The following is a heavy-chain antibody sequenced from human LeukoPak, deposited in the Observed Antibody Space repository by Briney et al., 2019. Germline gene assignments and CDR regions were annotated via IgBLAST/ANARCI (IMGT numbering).Heavy chain of an antibody. Sequence: SETLSLTCTVSGGSISSGGYYWSWIRQHPGKGLEWIGYIYYSGSTYYNPSLKSRVTISVDTSKNQFSLKLSSVTAADTAVYYCAREVGAYGSGSYHGYWGQGTLVTVSS. V-gene: IGHV4-31*03. D-gene: IGHD3-10*01. CDR3: AREVGAYGSGSYHGY. CDR2: IYYSGST. CDR1: GGSISSGGYY. J-gene: IGHJ4*02.